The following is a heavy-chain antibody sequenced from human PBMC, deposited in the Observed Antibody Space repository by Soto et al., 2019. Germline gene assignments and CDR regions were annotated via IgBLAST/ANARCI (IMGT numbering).Heavy chain of an antibody. CDR3: ARLYGLDAFDF. J-gene: IGHJ3*01. CDR2: IFYSGST. V-gene: IGHV4-59*08. CDR1: GCSISSYY. Sequence: QVQLPESGPGLVKPSETLSLTCAVSGCSISSYYWSWVRPPPGKGLKWIGYIFYSGSTNYNPSLQSRVTISVDTAKNQFSLKLSSVTAADTAVYYCARLYGLDAFDFWGQGTMVTVSS. D-gene: IGHD3-16*02.